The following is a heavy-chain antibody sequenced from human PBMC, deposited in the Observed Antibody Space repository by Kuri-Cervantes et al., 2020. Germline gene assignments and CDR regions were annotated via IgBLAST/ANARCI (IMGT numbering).Heavy chain of an antibody. CDR1: GFTFSSYA. V-gene: IGHV3-30-3*01. J-gene: IGHJ4*02. Sequence: GGSLRLSCAASGFTFSSYAMHWVRQAPGKGLEWVAVISYDGSNKYYADSVKGRFTISRDNSKNTLYLQMNSLRAEDTAVYYCARGGSRRTAGWVHSIGYWGQGTLVTVSS. D-gene: IGHD2-21*02. CDR3: ARGGSRRTAGWVHSIGY. CDR2: ISYDGSNK.